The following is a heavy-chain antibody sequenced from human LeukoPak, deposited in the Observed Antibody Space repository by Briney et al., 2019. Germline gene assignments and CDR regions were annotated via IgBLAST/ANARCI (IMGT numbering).Heavy chain of an antibody. CDR2: IWYDGSNK. D-gene: IGHD2-15*01. J-gene: IGHJ4*02. Sequence: GGYLCFSGAGSGFTFSSFGMHRVGQGPGKGLEWGVVIWYDGSNKYYADSVKGRFTISRATSKNTLYLQMNSLRAEDTALYFCANEVFRSGGCSGGSCLYPWGRGTLVTVSS. V-gene: IGHV3-33*06. CDR3: ANEVFRSGGCSGGSCLYP. CDR1: GFTFSSFG.